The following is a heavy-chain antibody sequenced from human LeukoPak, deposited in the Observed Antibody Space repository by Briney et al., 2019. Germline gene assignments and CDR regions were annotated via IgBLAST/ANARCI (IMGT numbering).Heavy chain of an antibody. CDR2: INQDGSAK. J-gene: IGHJ4*02. CDR1: RITFSSNW. CDR3: MPGGSDSDY. V-gene: IGHV3-7*01. D-gene: IGHD3-16*01. Sequence: GGSLRLSCALSRITFSSNWMNWVRQAPGRGLEWVANINQDGSAKFYVDSVRGRFTISRDNARNSVYLQMDSLRAGDTALYYCMPGGSDSDYWGQGTLVTVSS.